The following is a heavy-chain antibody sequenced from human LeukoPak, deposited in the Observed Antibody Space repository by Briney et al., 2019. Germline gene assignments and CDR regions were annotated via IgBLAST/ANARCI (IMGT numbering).Heavy chain of an antibody. CDR2: IYYSGST. CDR3: ARVGHCSSTSCRQMTYYYGMDV. Sequence: SETLSLTCTVSGGSISSHYWSWIRQPPGKGLEWIGYIYYSGSTNYNPSLKSRVTISVDTSKNQFSLKLSSVTAADTAVYYCARVGHCSSTSCRQMTYYYGMDVWGQGTTVTVSS. D-gene: IGHD2-2*01. J-gene: IGHJ6*02. CDR1: GGSISSHY. V-gene: IGHV4-59*11.